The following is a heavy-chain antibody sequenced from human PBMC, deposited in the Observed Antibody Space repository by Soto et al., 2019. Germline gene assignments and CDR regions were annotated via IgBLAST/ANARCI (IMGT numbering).Heavy chain of an antibody. J-gene: IGHJ5*02. CDR3: VRGGGGGLFDP. Sequence: GSLRLSCAGPGFTFGDSYMSWIRQAPGKGLEWLSYISPGSRYPAYADSVKGRFTISRDNAKRSLYLQMMSLTAEDTAIYYCVRGGGGGLFDPWGQGTMVTVSS. CDR2: ISPGSRYP. D-gene: IGHD2-15*01. CDR1: GFTFGDSY. V-gene: IGHV3-11*06.